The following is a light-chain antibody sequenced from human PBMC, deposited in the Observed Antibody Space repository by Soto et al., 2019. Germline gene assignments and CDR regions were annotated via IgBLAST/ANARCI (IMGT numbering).Light chain of an antibody. CDR2: EDS. CDR1: SSDVGSNNV. V-gene: IGLV2-23*01. J-gene: IGLJ3*02. Sequence: SALTQPASVSGSPGQSITISCTGTSSDVGSNNVVSWYQQHPGKVPKVMVYEDSKRPSEVSNRFSGSKSGNTASLTISGLQAEDEADYYWCSYAGSGTWVFGGGTQLTVL. CDR3: CSYAGSGTWV.